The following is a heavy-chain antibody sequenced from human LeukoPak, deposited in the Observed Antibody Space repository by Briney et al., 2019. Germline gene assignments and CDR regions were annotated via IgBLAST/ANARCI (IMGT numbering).Heavy chain of an antibody. CDR2: IYSSRST. J-gene: IGHJ5*02. CDR1: GGSISTGTYY. V-gene: IGHV4-61*02. Sequence: SETLSLTCTVTGGSISTGTYYWSWIRQPAGKGLEWIGRIYSSRSTNYNPSLKSRVTISIDTSKNQFSLNLSSVTAADTAVYYCARGRPTWDHCWFDPWGQGALVTVSS. CDR3: ARGRPTWDHCWFDP. D-gene: IGHD1-26*01.